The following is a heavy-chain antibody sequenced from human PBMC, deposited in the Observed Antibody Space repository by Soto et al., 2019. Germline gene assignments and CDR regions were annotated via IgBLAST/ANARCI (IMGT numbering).Heavy chain of an antibody. J-gene: IGHJ5*02. Sequence: PGGSLTLSCSASGCIFGSYSSHWGRKAQGKGLEWVALISYDGYDKYYTDSVKGRFTISRDNSKNTLYLQMNSLRPEDAAVYYCARAPNRLGGFCFDPWGQGTLVTGSS. CDR1: GCIFGSYS. CDR2: ISYDGYDK. D-gene: IGHD1-26*01. CDR3: ARAPNRLGGFCFDP. V-gene: IGHV3-30*04.